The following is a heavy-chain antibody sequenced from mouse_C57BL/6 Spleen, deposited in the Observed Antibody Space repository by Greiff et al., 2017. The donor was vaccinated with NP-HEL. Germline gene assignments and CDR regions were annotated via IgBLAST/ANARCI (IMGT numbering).Heavy chain of an antibody. V-gene: IGHV1-80*01. CDR1: GYAFSSYW. D-gene: IGHD1-1*01. Sequence: LQQSGASVKISCKASGYAFSSYWMNWVKQRPGKGLEWIGQIYPGDGDTNYNGKFKGKATLTADKSSSTAYMQLSSLTSEDSAVYFCARDYGSSSHYFDYWGQGTTLTVSS. CDR2: IYPGDGDT. CDR3: ARDYGSSSHYFDY. J-gene: IGHJ2*01.